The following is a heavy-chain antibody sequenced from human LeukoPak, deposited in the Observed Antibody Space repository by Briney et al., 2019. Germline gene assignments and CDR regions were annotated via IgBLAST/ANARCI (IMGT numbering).Heavy chain of an antibody. J-gene: IGHJ5*02. D-gene: IGHD4-17*01. CDR3: ARVSVPTVTTIDWWFDP. CDR2: ISAYNGNT. Sequence: ASVKVSCKASGYTFTSYGISWVRQAPGQGLEWMGWISAYNGNTNYAQKPQGRVTMTTDTSTSTAYMELRSLRSDDTAVYYCARVSVPTVTTIDWWFDPWGQGTLVTVSS. CDR1: GYTFTSYG. V-gene: IGHV1-18*01.